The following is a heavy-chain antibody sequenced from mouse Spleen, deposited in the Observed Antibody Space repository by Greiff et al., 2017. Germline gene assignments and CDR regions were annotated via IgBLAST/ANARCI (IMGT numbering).Heavy chain of an antibody. CDR1: GFTFSDYY. J-gene: IGHJ2*01. V-gene: IGHV5-16*01. CDR2: INYDGSST. D-gene: IGHD5-5*01. Sequence: DVKLVESEGGLVQPGSSMKLSCTASGFTFSDYYMAWVRQVPEKGLEWVANINYDGSSTYYLDSLKSRFIISRDNAKNILYLQMSSLKSEDTATYYCAREASYYLFDYWGQGTTLTVSS. CDR3: AREASYYLFDY.